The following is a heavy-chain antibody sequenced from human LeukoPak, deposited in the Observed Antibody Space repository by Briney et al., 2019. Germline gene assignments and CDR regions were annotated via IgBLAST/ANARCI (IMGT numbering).Heavy chain of an antibody. Sequence: ASVKVSCKASGYTFTGYYMHRVRQAPGQGLEWMGWINPNSGGTNYAQKFQGRVTMTRDTSISTAYMELSRLRSDDTAVYYCARSYDFWSGYYTDYFDYWGQGTLVTVSS. J-gene: IGHJ4*02. CDR3: ARSYDFWSGYYTDYFDY. CDR1: GYTFTGYY. D-gene: IGHD3-3*01. V-gene: IGHV1-2*02. CDR2: INPNSGGT.